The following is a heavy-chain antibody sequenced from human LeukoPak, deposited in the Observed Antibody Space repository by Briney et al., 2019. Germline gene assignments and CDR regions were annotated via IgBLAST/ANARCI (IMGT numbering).Heavy chain of an antibody. CDR1: GFTFSNAW. Sequence: GGSLRLSCAASGFTFSNAWMSWVRQAPGKGLEWVGRIKSKTDGGTTDYSTPVKGRFTISRGDSENTLYLQMNSLRAEDTAVYYCAKESPVVPAALDYWGQGTLVTVSS. J-gene: IGHJ4*02. V-gene: IGHV3-15*01. CDR2: IKSKTDGGTT. D-gene: IGHD2-2*01. CDR3: AKESPVVPAALDY.